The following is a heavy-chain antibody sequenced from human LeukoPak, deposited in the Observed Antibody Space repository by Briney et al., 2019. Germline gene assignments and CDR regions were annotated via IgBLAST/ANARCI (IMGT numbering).Heavy chain of an antibody. J-gene: IGHJ5*02. CDR1: GLTFSLYA. V-gene: IGHV3-23*01. CDR2: FSCSGCST. Sequence: GGSLRLSCAASGLTFSLYAMSWLPQSPGKGLEWVSPFSCSGCSTYCAGSVKGRFTLPRENSKNTLYLQMNSLRAEDTAVYYCAKDLRGYDSSGYFSREANWFDPWGQGTLVTVSS. D-gene: IGHD3-22*01. CDR3: AKDLRGYDSSGYFSREANWFDP.